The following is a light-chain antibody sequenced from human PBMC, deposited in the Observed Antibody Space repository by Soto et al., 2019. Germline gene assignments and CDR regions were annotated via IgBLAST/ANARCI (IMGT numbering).Light chain of an antibody. Sequence: ETVLTQSPATLSLSPGERATLSCRASPSISNSLAWYQQKAGQAPRLLIYDASNRATGIPARFSGSGSGTDFTLTITSLAPEDFAVYYCQQRSNWPWTFGQGTKVEIK. J-gene: IGKJ1*01. V-gene: IGKV3-11*01. CDR3: QQRSNWPWT. CDR1: PSISNS. CDR2: DAS.